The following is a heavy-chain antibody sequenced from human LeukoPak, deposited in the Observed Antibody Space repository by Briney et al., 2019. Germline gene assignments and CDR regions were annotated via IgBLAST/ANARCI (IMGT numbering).Heavy chain of an antibody. CDR3: ARDGDSPMVDFDY. J-gene: IGHJ4*02. CDR2: INTKSGDT. CDR1: GYTFSDEY. D-gene: IGHD5-18*01. Sequence: ASVKVSCKASGYTFSDEYMHWVRQAPGQGLEWMGWINTKSGDTRYAQKFQGRVTMTRDTSIGTIFMELSGLRSDDTGVYYCARDGDSPMVDFDYWGQGTLVTVSS. V-gene: IGHV1-2*02.